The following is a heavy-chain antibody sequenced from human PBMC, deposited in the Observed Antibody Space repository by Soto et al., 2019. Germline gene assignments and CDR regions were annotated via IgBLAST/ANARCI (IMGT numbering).Heavy chain of an antibody. CDR2: IYPSDSDT. Sequence: GESLKICCQGSGYAFSSYWIAWVRQMPGKGLEWMGIIYPSDSDTRYSPSFQGQVTISVDKSITTAYLQWSSLKASDTAMYYCARGYCTATICDPWFDPWGQGTLVTVSS. J-gene: IGHJ5*02. V-gene: IGHV5-51*01. CDR1: GYAFSSYW. CDR3: ARGYCTATICDPWFDP. D-gene: IGHD2-8*02.